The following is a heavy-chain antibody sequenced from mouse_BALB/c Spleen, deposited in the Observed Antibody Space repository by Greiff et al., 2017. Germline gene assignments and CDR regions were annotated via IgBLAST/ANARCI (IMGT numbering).Heavy chain of an antibody. CDR1: GFAFSSYD. J-gene: IGHJ2*01. Sequence: EVKVVESGGGLVKPGGSLKLSCAASGFAFSSYDMSWVRQTPEKRLEWVAYISSGGGSTYYPDTVKGRFTISRDNAKNTLYLQMSSLKSEDTAMYYCARHYCGSSYGYWGQGTTLTVSS. V-gene: IGHV5-12-1*01. CDR3: ARHYCGSSYGY. CDR2: ISSGGGST. D-gene: IGHD1-1*01.